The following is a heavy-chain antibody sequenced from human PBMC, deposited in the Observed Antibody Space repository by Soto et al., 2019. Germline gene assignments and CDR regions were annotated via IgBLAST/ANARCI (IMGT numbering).Heavy chain of an antibody. CDR2: INHSGRV. Sequence: SETLSLTCAVHVGSFSGHSWTWIRQSPGKGLEWIGDINHSGRVNYSPSLKSRVTISLDTSKNQFSLTLSAVTAADTAMYYCSTRAYDTNGYYRFDPWGQGTLVTVSS. D-gene: IGHD3-22*01. V-gene: IGHV4-34*01. J-gene: IGHJ5*01. CDR1: VGSFSGHS. CDR3: STRAYDTNGYYRFDP.